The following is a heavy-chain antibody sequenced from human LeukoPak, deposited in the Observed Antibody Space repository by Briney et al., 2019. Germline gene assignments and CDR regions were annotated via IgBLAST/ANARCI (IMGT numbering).Heavy chain of an antibody. J-gene: IGHJ4*02. CDR3: ARGRPLLYSSGWSSDH. Sequence: PGGSLRLYCAASVFTFSSHSMKWVRQALRKGQEWVSSISSSSNYIYYADSVKGRFTISRDNAKNSLCLQANSLRVEDTAVYYCARGRPLLYSSGWSSDHWGQGALVTVSS. D-gene: IGHD6-19*01. CDR1: VFTFSSHS. CDR2: ISSSSNYI. V-gene: IGHV3-21*01.